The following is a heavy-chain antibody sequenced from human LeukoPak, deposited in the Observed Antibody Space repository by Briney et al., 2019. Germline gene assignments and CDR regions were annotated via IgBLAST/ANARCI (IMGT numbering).Heavy chain of an antibody. D-gene: IGHD4-17*01. CDR3: ARDQLGGDPDDYYYYYMDV. Sequence: GGSLRLSCTTSGFIFGDYAMSWFRQAPGEGLEWVGFIRSKTYGGAIEYAASVKGRFTISRDDSKSIAYLQMNSLKTEDTAVYYCARDQLGGDPDDYYYYYMDVWGKGTTVIVSS. CDR2: IRSKTYGGAI. CDR1: GFIFGDYA. V-gene: IGHV3-49*03. J-gene: IGHJ6*03.